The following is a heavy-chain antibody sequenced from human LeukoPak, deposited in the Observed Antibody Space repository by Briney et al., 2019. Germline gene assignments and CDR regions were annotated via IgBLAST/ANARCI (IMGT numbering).Heavy chain of an antibody. CDR1: GGSISSYY. J-gene: IGHJ4*02. CDR3: ALGDFDY. V-gene: IGHV4-59*08. Sequence: ASETLSLTCTVSGGSISSYYWSWIRQPPGKGLEWIGYIYYSGSTNYNPSLESRVTISVDTSKNQFSLKLSSVTAADTAVYYCALGDFDYWGQGTLVTVSS. D-gene: IGHD3-16*01. CDR2: IYYSGST.